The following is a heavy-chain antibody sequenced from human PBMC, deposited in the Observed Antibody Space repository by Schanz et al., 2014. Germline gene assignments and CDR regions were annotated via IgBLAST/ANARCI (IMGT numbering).Heavy chain of an antibody. Sequence: QVQLQESGPGLVKPSQTLSLTCTVSGGSISSGSYYWSWIRQPAGKGLEWIGRIYSTGSTNYNPSRKIRVTIKKATTKNQFSLKLTSVTAADTAVYYCARDMVENWFDSWGQGTLVTVSS. J-gene: IGHJ5*01. V-gene: IGHV4-61*02. D-gene: IGHD3-10*01. CDR1: GGSISSGSYY. CDR3: ARDMVENWFDS. CDR2: IYSTGST.